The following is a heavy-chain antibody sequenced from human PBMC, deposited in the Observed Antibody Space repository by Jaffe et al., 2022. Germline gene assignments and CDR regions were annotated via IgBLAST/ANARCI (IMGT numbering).Heavy chain of an antibody. CDR3: GRHVYCPDASCARADR. V-gene: IGHV4-39*01. J-gene: IGHJ4*02. CDR1: GFSITDTSYF. CDR2: IDYSGNT. D-gene: IGHD2-2*01. Sequence: QLQLQESGPGLLKPSETLSLTCTVSGFSITDTSYFWGWIRQSPAKGLEWIGSIDYSGNTYYNPSLKSRATVSMHTSNIQKNQVSLRLNSVTAADTAVYFCGRHVYCPDASCARADRWGQGTLVTVSS.